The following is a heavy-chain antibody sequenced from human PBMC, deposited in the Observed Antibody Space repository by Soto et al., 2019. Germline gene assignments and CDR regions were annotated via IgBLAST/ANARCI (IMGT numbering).Heavy chain of an antibody. J-gene: IGHJ2*01. D-gene: IGHD1-1*01. CDR2: IYWGDDK. Sequence: QITLKESGPTLVKPTQTLTLTCTFSGFSLSTSGVGVGWIRQPPGKALEWLALIYWGDDKRYSPSLKSRLTITKDTSKNQVVLTMTNMDPVDTATYYCVYREGVQDPSDWYFDLWGRGTLVTVSS. CDR3: VYREGVQDPSDWYFDL. V-gene: IGHV2-5*02. CDR1: GFSLSTSGVG.